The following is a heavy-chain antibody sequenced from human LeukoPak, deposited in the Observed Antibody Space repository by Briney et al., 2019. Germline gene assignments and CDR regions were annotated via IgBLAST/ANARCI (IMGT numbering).Heavy chain of an antibody. CDR1: GYTFTSYG. Sequence: ASVKVSCKASGYTFTSYGISWVRQAPGQGLEWMGWISAYNGNTNYAQKLQGRVTMTRNTSISTAYMELSSLRSEDTAVYYCARAGVLLWFGEPRDYYYYYMDVWGKGTTVTISS. CDR2: ISAYNGNT. J-gene: IGHJ6*03. CDR3: ARAGVLLWFGEPRDYYYYYMDV. D-gene: IGHD3-10*01. V-gene: IGHV1-18*01.